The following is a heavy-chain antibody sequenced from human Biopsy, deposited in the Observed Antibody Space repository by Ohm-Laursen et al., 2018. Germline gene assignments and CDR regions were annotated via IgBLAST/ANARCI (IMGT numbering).Heavy chain of an antibody. J-gene: IGHJ4*02. CDR2: IIPLIGLT. Sequence: SSVKVSCKASGYTFAGYYLHWVRQAPGQGLECMGRIIPLIGLTNYAQKFQGRVTITADKFTNTVYMELSSLRSDDTAVYFCARDCNGDNCGVDFWGQGTLVTVSS. CDR3: ARDCNGDNCGVDF. CDR1: GYTFAGYY. V-gene: IGHV1-69*04. D-gene: IGHD2-15*01.